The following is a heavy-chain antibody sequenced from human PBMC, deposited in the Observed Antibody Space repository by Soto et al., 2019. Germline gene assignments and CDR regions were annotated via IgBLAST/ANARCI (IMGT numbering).Heavy chain of an antibody. V-gene: IGHV3-23*01. D-gene: IGHD3-10*01. J-gene: IGHJ4*01. CDR2: FTNYGAT. Sequence: GGSLRLSCAASGFTFSSYAMSWVRQAPGKGLEWVSTFTNYGATYYADSVKGRFTISRDNSKNTLYLQMNSLRAEDTAVYYCAREFASGSPNFDYWGLGTLVTVSS. CDR1: GFTFSSYA. CDR3: AREFASGSPNFDY.